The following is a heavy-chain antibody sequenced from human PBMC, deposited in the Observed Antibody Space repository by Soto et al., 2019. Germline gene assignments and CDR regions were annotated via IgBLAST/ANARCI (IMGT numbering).Heavy chain of an antibody. J-gene: IGHJ4*02. CDR3: TRPLGSGSYPFDD. CDR2: IRSKAYGGTT. V-gene: IGHV3-49*03. D-gene: IGHD3-10*01. CDR1: GFTFGDYA. Sequence: GGSLRLSCTASGFTFGDYAMSWFRQAPGKGLEWVGFIRSKAYGGTTEYAASVKGRFTISRDDSKSIAYLQMNSLKTEDTAVYYGTRPLGSGSYPFDDWGQGTLVTVSS.